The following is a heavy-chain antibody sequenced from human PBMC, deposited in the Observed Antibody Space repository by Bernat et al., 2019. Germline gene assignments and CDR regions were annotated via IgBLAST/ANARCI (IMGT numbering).Heavy chain of an antibody. CDR3: VKDNANWAFDY. V-gene: IGHV3-43*02. D-gene: IGHD1-1*01. Sequence: EVQLVESGGGVVQPGGSLRLSCAPSGFIFHAYVMHWVRQAPGMGLEWVSRINHDSSGTSYADSVRGRFTISRDNSKNSLYLQMNSLRVEDTALYYCVKDNANWAFDYWGRGTLVAVS. J-gene: IGHJ4*02. CDR1: GFIFHAYV. CDR2: INHDSSGT.